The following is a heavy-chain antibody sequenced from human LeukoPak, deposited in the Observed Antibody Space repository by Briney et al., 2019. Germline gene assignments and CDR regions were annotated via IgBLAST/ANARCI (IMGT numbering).Heavy chain of an antibody. J-gene: IGHJ4*02. CDR1: GFSFSSFS. Sequence: SGGSLRLSCVGTGFSFSSFSMNWVRQAPGKGLEWVATISGSGTYYLDSVKGRFTISRDTAKNSVYLQMNSLRAEDTAVYYCGNQCSGGSCPENWGQGTLVSVSP. D-gene: IGHD2-15*01. V-gene: IGHV3-21*01. CDR3: GNQCSGGSCPEN. CDR2: ISGSGT.